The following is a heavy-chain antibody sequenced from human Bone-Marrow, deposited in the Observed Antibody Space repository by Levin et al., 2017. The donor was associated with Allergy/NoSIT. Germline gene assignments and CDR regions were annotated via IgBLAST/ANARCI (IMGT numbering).Heavy chain of an antibody. CDR3: ARDLAVAGTGARGIKQY. Sequence: PGGSLRLSCAASGFTFSSYWMHWVRQAPGKGLVWVSRINSDGSSTSYADSVKGRFTISRDNAKNTLYLQMNSLRAEDTAVYYCARDLAVAGTGARGIKQYWGQGTLVTVSS. J-gene: IGHJ4*02. CDR1: GFTFSSYW. CDR2: INSDGSST. D-gene: IGHD6-19*01. V-gene: IGHV3-74*01.